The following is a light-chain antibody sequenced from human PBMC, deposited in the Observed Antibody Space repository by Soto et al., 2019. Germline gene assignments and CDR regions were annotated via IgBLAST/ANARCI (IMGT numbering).Light chain of an antibody. CDR3: CSYADNYSYV. CDR1: SSDVGGYIY. V-gene: IGLV2-14*01. Sequence: QSVLTQPASVSGSPGQSITISCTGTSSDVGGYIYVSWYQQHPGKAPKLMIYDVTSRPSGVSYRFSGSKSGNTASLTISGLQAEDEADYYCCSYADNYSYVFGTGTKVTVL. CDR2: DVT. J-gene: IGLJ1*01.